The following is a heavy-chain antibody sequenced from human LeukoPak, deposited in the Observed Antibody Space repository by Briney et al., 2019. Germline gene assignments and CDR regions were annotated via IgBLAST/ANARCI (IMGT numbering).Heavy chain of an antibody. CDR3: ASSPYYYGSGELRTFDY. CDR2: IYYSGST. V-gene: IGHV4-59*08. J-gene: IGHJ4*02. Sequence: PSGTLSLTCTVSGGSISSYYWSWIRQPPGKGLEWIGYIYYSGSTNYNPSLKSRVTISVDTSKNQFSLKLSSVTAADTAVYYCASSPYYYGSGELRTFDYWGQGTLVTVSS. CDR1: GGSISSYY. D-gene: IGHD3-10*01.